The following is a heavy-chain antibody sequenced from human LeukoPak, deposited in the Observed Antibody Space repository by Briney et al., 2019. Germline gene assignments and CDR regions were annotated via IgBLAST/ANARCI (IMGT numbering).Heavy chain of an antibody. D-gene: IGHD2-15*01. CDR1: GDSVSSNSAA. V-gene: IGHV6-1*01. J-gene: IGHJ6*02. CDR3: ARGASATSPTYSYYYYGMDV. CDR2: TYYRSEWYN. Sequence: RSQTLSLTCAISGDSVSSNSAAWNWIRQSPSRGLEWLGRTYYRSEWYNDYAISVRSRMTIYPDTSKNQFSLQLNSVTPEDTAVYFCARGASATSPTYSYYYYGMDVWGPGTTVTVSS.